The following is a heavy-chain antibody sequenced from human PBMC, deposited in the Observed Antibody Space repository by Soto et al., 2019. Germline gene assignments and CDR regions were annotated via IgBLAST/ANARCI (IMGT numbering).Heavy chain of an antibody. CDR2: IYHSGST. CDR1: GGSISSGGYS. J-gene: IGHJ4*02. D-gene: IGHD3-22*01. Sequence: TSETLSLTCAVSGGSISSGGYSWSWIRQPPGKGLEWIGYIYHSGSTYYNPSLKSRVTISVDRSKNQFSLKLSSVTAADTAVYYCAGNYYDSSGYYPFDYWGQGTLVTVSS. CDR3: AGNYYDSSGYYPFDY. V-gene: IGHV4-30-2*01.